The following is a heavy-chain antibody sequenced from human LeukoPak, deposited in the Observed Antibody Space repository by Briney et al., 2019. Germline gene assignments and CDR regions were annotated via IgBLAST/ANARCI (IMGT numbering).Heavy chain of an antibody. CDR3: ARDRVTYGDYGFGYYGMDV. D-gene: IGHD4-17*01. CDR1: GFTFDDYA. J-gene: IGHJ6*02. CDR2: ISRNSGSI. Sequence: GGSLRLSCAASGFTFDDYAMHWVRHAPGKGLEWVSGISRNSGSIGYADSVKGRFTISRDNSKNTLYLQMNSLRAEDTAVYYCARDRVTYGDYGFGYYGMDVWGQGTTVTVSS. V-gene: IGHV3-9*01.